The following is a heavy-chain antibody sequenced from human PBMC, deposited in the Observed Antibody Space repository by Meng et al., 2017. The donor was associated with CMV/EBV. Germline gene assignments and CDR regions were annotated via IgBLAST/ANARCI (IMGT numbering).Heavy chain of an antibody. CDR3: ARGSRRLPRFNWFDP. V-gene: IGHV4-34*01. CDR2: INHSGST. CDR1: GGSFSGYY. J-gene: IGHJ5*02. D-gene: IGHD3-3*01. Sequence: VQLQQVGAGLLKPSETLALTCAVYGGSFSGYYWSWIRQPPGKGLEWIGEINHSGSTNYNPSLKSRVTISVDTSKNQFSLKLSSVTAADTAVYYCARGSRRLPRFNWFDPWGQGTLVTVSS.